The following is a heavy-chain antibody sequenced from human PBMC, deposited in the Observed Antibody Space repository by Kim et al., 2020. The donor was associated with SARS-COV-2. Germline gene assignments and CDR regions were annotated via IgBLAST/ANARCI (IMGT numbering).Heavy chain of an antibody. V-gene: IGHV3-11*06. CDR1: GFTFSDYF. J-gene: IGHJ4*02. CDR3: ARDRGAYYDSSWHYFDY. D-gene: IGHD3-22*01. Sequence: GGSLRLSCAASGFTFSDYFMSWIRQAPGKGLEWVSNISSSGINTNYADSVKGRFTVSRDNAENSLYLHMSSLRAEDTAVYYCARDRGAYYDSSWHYFDYWGQGTLVTVSS. CDR2: ISSSGINT.